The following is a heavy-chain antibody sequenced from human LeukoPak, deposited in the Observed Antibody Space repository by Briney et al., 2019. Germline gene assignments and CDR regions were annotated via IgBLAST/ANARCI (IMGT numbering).Heavy chain of an antibody. V-gene: IGHV3-48*03. CDR3: ARNKRRFDQ. CDR1: GFASSSHW. Sequence: GGSLRLSCVASGFASSSHWMTWVRQAPGKGLEWVSYISNRGYSTYYADSVKGRFTISRDNAKNSLYLEMQSLRAEDTAVYYCARNKRRFDQWGQGTVVTVSS. J-gene: IGHJ4*02. D-gene: IGHD1/OR15-1a*01. CDR2: ISNRGYST.